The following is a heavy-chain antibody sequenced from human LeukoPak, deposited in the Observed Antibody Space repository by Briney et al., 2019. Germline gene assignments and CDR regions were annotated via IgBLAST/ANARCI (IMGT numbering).Heavy chain of an antibody. CDR2: IKQDGSDK. CDR3: ARDRRTFGGVIVPFDY. Sequence: PGGSLRLSCAASGFTFSSYWMSWVRQAPGKGLEWVANIKQDGSDKYYVDSVKGRFTISRDNAKNALYLQMNSLRAEDTAVYYCARDRRTFGGVIVPFDYWGQGILVTVSS. D-gene: IGHD3-16*02. CDR1: GFTFSSYW. J-gene: IGHJ4*02. V-gene: IGHV3-7*01.